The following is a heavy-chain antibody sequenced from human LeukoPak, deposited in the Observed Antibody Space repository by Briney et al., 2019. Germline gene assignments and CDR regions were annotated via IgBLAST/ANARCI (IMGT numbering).Heavy chain of an antibody. Sequence: ASVKVSCKASGYTFTNYAISWVRQAPGQGLEWLGWINPKSGAADYAQQFRGRVTMTRDTSINTDYMEMKRVTSDDTAVYYCARGAEAETSPLDFWGQGTLVTVSS. CDR1: GYTFTNYA. CDR3: ARGAEAETSPLDF. D-gene: IGHD6-19*01. CDR2: INPKSGAA. V-gene: IGHV1-2*02. J-gene: IGHJ4*02.